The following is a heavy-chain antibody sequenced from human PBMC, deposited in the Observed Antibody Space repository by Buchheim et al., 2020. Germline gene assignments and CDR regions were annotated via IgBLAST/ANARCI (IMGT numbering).Heavy chain of an antibody. Sequence: EVQLVESGGGLVQPGGSLRLSCAASGFTFSSYWMHWVRQAPGKGLEWVANIKEDGTEVHFVDSVKGRFFISRDNARNSLYLQLNSLRVEDSAMYYCVRFGIVPPIYYFDYWGQGT. CDR2: IKEDGTEV. D-gene: IGHD2/OR15-2a*01. V-gene: IGHV3-7*01. CDR1: GFTFSSYW. CDR3: VRFGIVPPIYYFDY. J-gene: IGHJ4*02.